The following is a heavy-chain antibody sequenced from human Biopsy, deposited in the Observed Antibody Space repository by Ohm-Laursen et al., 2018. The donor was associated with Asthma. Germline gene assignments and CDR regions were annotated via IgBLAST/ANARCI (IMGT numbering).Heavy chain of an antibody. CDR1: GGAIDSGAYY. CDR3: ARAQDYYDSRGYYRSFDY. CDR2: IYYSGST. J-gene: IGHJ4*01. Sequence: SETLSLTCTVYGGAIDSGAYYWSWIRQLPGKGLEWIGYIYYSGSTYYNPSLKSRVTISVDTSQNQFSLKLSSVTAADTAVYYCARAQDYYDSRGYYRSFDYWGQGTLATVSS. V-gene: IGHV4-31*03. D-gene: IGHD3-22*01.